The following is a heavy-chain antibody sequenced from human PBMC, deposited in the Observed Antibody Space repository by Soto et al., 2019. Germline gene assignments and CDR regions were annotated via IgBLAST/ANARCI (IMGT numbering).Heavy chain of an antibody. V-gene: IGHV3-48*01. CDR2: ISSSSSTI. CDR3: ARDRNDYGDYDLDY. Sequence: EVQLVESGGGLVQPGGSLRLSCAASGFTFSSYSMNWVRQAPGKGLEWVSYISSSSSTIYYADSVKGRFTISRDNAKNSLYLQMNSLRAEDMAVYYCARDRNDYGDYDLDYWGQGTLVTVSS. J-gene: IGHJ4*02. CDR1: GFTFSSYS. D-gene: IGHD4-17*01.